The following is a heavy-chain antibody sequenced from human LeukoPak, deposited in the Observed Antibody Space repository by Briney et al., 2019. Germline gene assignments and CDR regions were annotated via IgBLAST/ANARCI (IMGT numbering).Heavy chain of an antibody. CDR2: ISSSATFM. CDR3: ARVDCSGGGCYSGGWFDH. V-gene: IGHV3-21*06. Sequence: PGGSLRLSCAASGFTVSSNYMSWVRQAPGKGLEWVSSISSSATFMYHADSVKGRFTISRDNAKNSLYLQMNSLRAEDTAIYYCARVDCSGGGCYSGGWFDHWGQGTLVTVSS. CDR1: GFTVSSNY. D-gene: IGHD2-15*01. J-gene: IGHJ5*02.